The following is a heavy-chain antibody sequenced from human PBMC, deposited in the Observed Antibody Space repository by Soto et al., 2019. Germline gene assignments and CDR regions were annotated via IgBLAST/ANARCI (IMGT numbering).Heavy chain of an antibody. V-gene: IGHV4-34*01. Sequence: QVQLQQWGAGLLKPSETLSLTCAVYGGSFSAYYWSWIRQPPGKGLEWIGEINHSGSTNYNPSLESRVTISINTSKNQFSLKLSAVTAADTAVDYCARSVAGTDYWGQGTLVTVSS. J-gene: IGHJ4*02. D-gene: IGHD6-19*01. CDR1: GGSFSAYY. CDR3: ARSVAGTDY. CDR2: INHSGST.